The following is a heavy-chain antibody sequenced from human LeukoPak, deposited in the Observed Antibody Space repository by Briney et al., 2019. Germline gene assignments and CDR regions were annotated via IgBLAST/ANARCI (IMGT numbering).Heavy chain of an antibody. Sequence: PGGSLRLSCAASGFTFSDYYMSWIRQAPGKGLEWVSYISSSGSTIYYADSVKGRFTISRDNAKNSLYLQMNSLRAEDTAVYYCARVVAVADKLQYHDYWGQGTLVTVSS. V-gene: IGHV3-11*01. CDR3: ARVVAVADKLQYHDY. CDR2: ISSSGSTI. D-gene: IGHD6-19*01. J-gene: IGHJ4*02. CDR1: GFTFSDYY.